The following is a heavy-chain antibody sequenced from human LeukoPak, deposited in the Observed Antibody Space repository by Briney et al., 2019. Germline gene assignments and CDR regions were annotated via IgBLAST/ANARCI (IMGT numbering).Heavy chain of an antibody. CDR3: ARQYGSGSHFDY. CDR1: GGSISSSSYY. V-gene: IGHV4-39*01. J-gene: IGHJ4*02. Sequence: SETLSLTCTVSGGSISSSSYYWGWIRQPPGKGLEWIGSIYYSGSTYYSPSLKSRVTISVDTSKNQFSLKLSSVTAADTAVYYCARQYGSGSHFDYWGQGTLVTVSS. D-gene: IGHD3-10*01. CDR2: IYYSGST.